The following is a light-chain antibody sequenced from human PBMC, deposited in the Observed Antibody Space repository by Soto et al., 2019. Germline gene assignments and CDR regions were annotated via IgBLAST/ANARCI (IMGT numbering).Light chain of an antibody. CDR2: GAS. CDR1: QSVSSSY. V-gene: IGKV3-20*01. J-gene: IGKJ1*01. Sequence: VLTQSPGTLSLSPGERATLSCRASQSVSSSYLAWYQQKPGQAPRLLIYGASSRATGIPDGFSGSGSGTDFTLTISRLEPEDCAVYYCQQYGNSPAFGQGTKVEIK. CDR3: QQYGNSPA.